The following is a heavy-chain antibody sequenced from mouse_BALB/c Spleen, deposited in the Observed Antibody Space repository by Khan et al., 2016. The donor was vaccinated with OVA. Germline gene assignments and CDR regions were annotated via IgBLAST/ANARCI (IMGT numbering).Heavy chain of an antibody. V-gene: IGHV5-9-3*01. CDR1: GFTFSTYA. CDR3: ARQNYESWAY. CDR2: ISSSGDDI. D-gene: IGHD1-1*01. J-gene: IGHJ3*01. Sequence: EVELVESGGDLVRPGGSLKLSCSASGFTFSTYAMSWVRQTPEKRLEWVATISSSGDDIYYPDSVKGRFTISRDTAKNTLYLQMGRLRAEEQAMYYCARQNYESWAYWGQGTRGTGSA.